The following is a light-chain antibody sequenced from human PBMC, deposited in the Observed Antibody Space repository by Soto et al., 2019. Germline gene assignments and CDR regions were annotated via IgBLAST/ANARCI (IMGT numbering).Light chain of an antibody. CDR1: QSISSY. V-gene: IGKV1-39*01. J-gene: IGKJ4*01. CDR3: QRSYSTPVT. Sequence: DIQMTQSPSSLSASVGDRVTITCRASQSISSYLNWYQQKPGKAPKLLIYAASSLQSGVPSRFSGSGSGTDFTLTISSLQPEDFATYYCQRSYSTPVTFGGGTKVDIK. CDR2: AAS.